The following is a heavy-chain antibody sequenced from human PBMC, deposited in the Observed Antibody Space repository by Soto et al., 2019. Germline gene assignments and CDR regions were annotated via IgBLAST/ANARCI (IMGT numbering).Heavy chain of an antibody. CDR2: IFANGHT. Sequence: SETLSLTCIVSGGSISEKYWNWVRQPPGKGLEWIGLIFANGHTDYNPSLKSRVTMSVDASKDQFSLRLTSMTAADTAVYYCVASLAASGLNWLDPWGRGTLVTVSS. CDR3: VASLAASGLNWLDP. D-gene: IGHD6-13*01. J-gene: IGHJ5*02. CDR1: GGSISEKY. V-gene: IGHV4-4*07.